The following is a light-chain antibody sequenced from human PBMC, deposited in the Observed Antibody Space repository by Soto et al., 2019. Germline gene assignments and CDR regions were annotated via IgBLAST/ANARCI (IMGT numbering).Light chain of an antibody. CDR1: QSVTSN. Sequence: EIVMTQSPATLSVSPGERATLSCRASQSVTSNLAWYQQKPGQAPRLLIFAASTRATGIPARFSGSESGTEFTVTISSLESEDFAVYYCQQYNNWPGITFGQGTRLEIK. J-gene: IGKJ5*01. CDR3: QQYNNWPGIT. CDR2: AAS. V-gene: IGKV3-15*01.